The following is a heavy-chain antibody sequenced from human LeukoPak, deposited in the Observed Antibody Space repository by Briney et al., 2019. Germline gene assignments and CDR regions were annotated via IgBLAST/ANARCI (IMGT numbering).Heavy chain of an antibody. Sequence: PGGSLRLSCAASGFTFSGSAMHWVRQASGKGLGWVGRIRSKANSYATAYAASVKGRFTISRDDSKNTAYLQMNSLKTEDTAVYYCTRRYYYDSSGYYYDYWGQGTLVTVSS. CDR1: GFTFSGSA. CDR3: TRRYYYDSSGYYYDY. J-gene: IGHJ4*02. CDR2: IRSKANSYAT. D-gene: IGHD3-22*01. V-gene: IGHV3-73*01.